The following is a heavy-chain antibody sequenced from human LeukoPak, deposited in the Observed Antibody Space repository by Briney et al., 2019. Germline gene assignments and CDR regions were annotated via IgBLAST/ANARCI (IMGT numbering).Heavy chain of an antibody. J-gene: IGHJ4*02. CDR1: GGSISSNSYY. D-gene: IGHD3-10*01. Sequence: SETLSLTCAVSGGSISSNSYYWGWIRQPPGKGLEWIGSIYYSGSTYCNPSLKSRVTISVDTSKNQFSLKLSSVTAADTAVYYCARHKGYGHYGSGSFGYFDYWGQGTLVTVSS. CDR3: ARHKGYGHYGSGSFGYFDY. V-gene: IGHV4-39*01. CDR2: IYYSGST.